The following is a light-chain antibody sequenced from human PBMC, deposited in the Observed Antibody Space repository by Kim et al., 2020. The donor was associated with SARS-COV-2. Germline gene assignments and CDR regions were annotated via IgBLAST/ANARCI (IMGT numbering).Light chain of an antibody. J-gene: IGLJ1*01. Sequence: SYELTQPPSVSVSPGQTASITCSGDKLGDKYACWYQQKPGQSPVLVIYQDSKRPSGIPERFSGSNSGNTATLTIRGTQAMDEADYYCQAWDSSTGVFGTGTKVTVI. CDR2: QDS. CDR3: QAWDSSTGV. CDR1: KLGDKY. V-gene: IGLV3-1*01.